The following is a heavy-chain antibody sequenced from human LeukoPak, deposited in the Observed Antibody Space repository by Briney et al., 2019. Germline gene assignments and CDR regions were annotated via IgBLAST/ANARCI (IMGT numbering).Heavy chain of an antibody. V-gene: IGHV4-59*11. CDR2: IYYSGST. D-gene: IGHD4-23*01. CDR1: GGSISSHY. J-gene: IGHJ4*02. CDR3: ARGRHGGEIDY. Sequence: PSETLSLTCTVSGGSISSHYWSWIRQPPGKGLEWIGYIYYSGSTNYNPSLKSRVAISVDTSKNQFSLKLSSVTAADTAVYYCARGRHGGEIDYWGQGTLVTVSS.